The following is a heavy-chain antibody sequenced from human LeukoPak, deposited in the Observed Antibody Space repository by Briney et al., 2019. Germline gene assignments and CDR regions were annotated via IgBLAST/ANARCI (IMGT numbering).Heavy chain of an antibody. Sequence: PSETLSLTCAVSGGSISSGGYSWSWIRQPPGKGLEWIGYIYHSGSTYYNPSLKSRVTISVDTSKNQFSLKLSSVTAADTAVYYCASLKFPWVAGQRYFDYWGQGTLVTVSS. CDR1: GGSISSGGYS. J-gene: IGHJ4*02. CDR2: IYHSGST. CDR3: ASLKFPWVAGQRYFDY. D-gene: IGHD6-19*01. V-gene: IGHV4-30-2*02.